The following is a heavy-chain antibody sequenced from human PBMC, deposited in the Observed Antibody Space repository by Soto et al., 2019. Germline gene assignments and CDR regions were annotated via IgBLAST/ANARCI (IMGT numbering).Heavy chain of an antibody. V-gene: IGHV3-23*01. CDR2: ISGSGGST. J-gene: IGHJ6*02. CDR3: AKWRGVGALYSYYGMDV. D-gene: IGHD1-26*01. CDR1: GFTFSSYA. Sequence: EVQLLESGGGLVQPGGSLRLSCAASGFTFSSYAMSWVRQAPGKGLEWVSAISGSGGSTYYADSVKGRFTISRDNSKNTLYLQMNSLRAEDTAVYYCAKWRGVGALYSYYGMDVWGQGTTVTVSS.